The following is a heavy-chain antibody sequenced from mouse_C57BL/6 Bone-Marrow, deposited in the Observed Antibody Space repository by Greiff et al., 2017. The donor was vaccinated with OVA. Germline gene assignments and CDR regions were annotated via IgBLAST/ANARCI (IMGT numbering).Heavy chain of an antibody. CDR1: GYTFTRYW. J-gene: IGHJ3*01. CDR2: IDPSDSYT. D-gene: IGHD2-5*01. CDR3: AREGYSNLFAY. Sequence: QVQLQQSGAELVMPGASVKLSCKASGYTFTRYWMHWVKQRPGQGLEWIGEIDPSDSYTNYNQKLKGKSTLTVDKSSSTAYMQLSSLTSEDSAVYYCAREGYSNLFAYWGQGTLVTVSA. V-gene: IGHV1-69*01.